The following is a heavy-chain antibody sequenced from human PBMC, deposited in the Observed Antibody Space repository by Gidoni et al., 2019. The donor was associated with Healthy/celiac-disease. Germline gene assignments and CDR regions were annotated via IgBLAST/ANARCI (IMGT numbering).Heavy chain of an antibody. CDR1: GFTFSSYA. CDR2: ISYDGSNK. Sequence: QVQLVESGGGGVQPGRSLRLSCAASGFTFSSYAMHWVRQAPGKGLEWVEVISYDGSNKYYADSVKGRFTISRDNANNTLYLKMNSVRAEDTAVYYCASFPRWGVGKYSSGRYAYYWGQGTLVTVSS. CDR3: ASFPRWGVGKYSSGRYAYY. V-gene: IGHV3-30*01. J-gene: IGHJ4*02. D-gene: IGHD6-19*01.